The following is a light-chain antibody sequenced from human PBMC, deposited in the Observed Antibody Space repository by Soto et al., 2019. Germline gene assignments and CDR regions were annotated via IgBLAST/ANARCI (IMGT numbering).Light chain of an antibody. CDR2: AAS. J-gene: IGKJ1*01. CDR3: KQSYSTPPQ. Sequence: IQLTQARSGLSASVRDRVTMRCLASQPISSYLNWYQQKPGKAPELLIYAASSLQSVVKPRSSDSGSGPDRHLCRSSLQPERFATYSSKQSYSTPPQLGRGTKVDIK. V-gene: IGKV1-39*01. CDR1: QPISSY.